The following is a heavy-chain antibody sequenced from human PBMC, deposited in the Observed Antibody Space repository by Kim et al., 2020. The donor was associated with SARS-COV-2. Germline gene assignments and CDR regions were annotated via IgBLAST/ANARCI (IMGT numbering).Heavy chain of an antibody. CDR3: ARDFTSSWSGLFDY. CDR2: IKQDGSEK. J-gene: IGHJ4*02. CDR1: GFTFSSHW. D-gene: IGHD6-13*01. Sequence: GGSLRLSCAASGFTFSSHWMSWVRQAPGKGLEWVANIKQDGSEKNYVDSVKGRFTISIDNAKNSLYLHMHSLRAENTAMYDCARDFTSSWSGLFDYCGQG. V-gene: IGHV3-7*01.